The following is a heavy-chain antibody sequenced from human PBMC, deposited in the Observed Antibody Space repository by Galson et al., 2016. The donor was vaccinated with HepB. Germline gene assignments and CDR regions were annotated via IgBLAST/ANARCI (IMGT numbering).Heavy chain of an antibody. CDR2: IFYSGST. V-gene: IGHV4-59*01. Sequence: SETLSLTCNVSGGSIRNYYWSWIRQPPGKGLEWIGHIFYSGSTNHNPSFKSRVTMSVDTSKNQFSLKLSSVTAADTAVYYCARGIVVPAATFDYWGQGTLVTVSS. J-gene: IGHJ4*02. D-gene: IGHD2-2*01. CDR1: GGSIRNYY. CDR3: ARGIVVPAATFDY.